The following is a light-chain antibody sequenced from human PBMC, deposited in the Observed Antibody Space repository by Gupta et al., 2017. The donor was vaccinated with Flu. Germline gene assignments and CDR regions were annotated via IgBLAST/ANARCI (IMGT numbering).Light chain of an antibody. Sequence: EVGLTQSPGTLSLCLGERATLSCRASQRISSYFAWYQQKPGQAPRLLIYDASYRATDIPPRFSGSGSGTDFTLTINSVEPEDCAVYYCQQRSDWHSLTFGGGTKVEIK. CDR1: QRISSY. V-gene: IGKV3-11*01. J-gene: IGKJ4*01. CDR3: QQRSDWHSLT. CDR2: DAS.